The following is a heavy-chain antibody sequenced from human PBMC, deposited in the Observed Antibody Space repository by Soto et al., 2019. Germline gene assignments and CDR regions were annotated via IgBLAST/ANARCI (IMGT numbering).Heavy chain of an antibody. Sequence: GGSLRLSCAASGFTFSSYGMHWVRQAPGKGLEWVAVISYDGSNKYYADSVKGRFTISRDNSKNTLYLQMNSLRAEDTAVYYCAKTGGLRSGWYRDAFDIWGRGTMVTV. CDR1: GFTFSSYG. J-gene: IGHJ3*02. CDR2: ISYDGSNK. CDR3: AKTGGLRSGWYRDAFDI. V-gene: IGHV3-30*18. D-gene: IGHD6-19*01.